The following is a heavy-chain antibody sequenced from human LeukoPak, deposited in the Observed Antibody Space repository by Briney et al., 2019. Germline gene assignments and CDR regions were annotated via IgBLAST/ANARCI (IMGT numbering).Heavy chain of an antibody. D-gene: IGHD3-3*01. V-gene: IGHV3-21*01. J-gene: IGHJ5*02. CDR3: ARDRDFGVGNWFDP. Sequence: GGSLRLFCAASGFTFSDYSMNWVRQAPGKGLEWVSSISRSSSYIYYADSMKGRFTISGDDAKNSLSLQMNSLRAEDTAVYYCARDRDFGVGNWFDPWGQGVLVTVSA. CDR2: ISRSSSYI. CDR1: GFTFSDYS.